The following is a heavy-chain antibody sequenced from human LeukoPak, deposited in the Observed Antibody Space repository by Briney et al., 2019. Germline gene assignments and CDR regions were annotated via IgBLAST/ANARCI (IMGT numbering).Heavy chain of an antibody. J-gene: IGHJ4*02. D-gene: IGHD2-21*02. CDR1: GYTFTDYY. Sequence: ASVKVSCKPSGYTFTDYYMHWVRQAPGQGREWMGWINPISGGTNYAQKFQGGVTMTRDTSVSTAYMELSRLRSDDTAVYYCARGWGVVVTDRTVNYWGQGTLVTVSS. CDR3: ARGWGVVVTDRTVNY. CDR2: INPISGGT. V-gene: IGHV1-2*02.